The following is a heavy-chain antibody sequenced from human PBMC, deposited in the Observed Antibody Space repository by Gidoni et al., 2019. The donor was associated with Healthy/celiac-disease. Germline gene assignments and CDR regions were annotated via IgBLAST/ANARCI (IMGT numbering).Heavy chain of an antibody. J-gene: IGHJ4*02. CDR1: GFNFDDYA. CDR3: AKGLVVVPAAPFDY. V-gene: IGHV3-9*01. Sequence: EVQLVESGGGLVQPGRSLSLSCAASGFNFDDYAMHWFRQAPGKGLEWVSGISWNSGSIGYADSVKGRFTISRDNAKNSLYLQMNSLRAEDTALYYCAKGLVVVPAAPFDYWGQGTLVTVSS. CDR2: ISWNSGSI. D-gene: IGHD2-2*01.